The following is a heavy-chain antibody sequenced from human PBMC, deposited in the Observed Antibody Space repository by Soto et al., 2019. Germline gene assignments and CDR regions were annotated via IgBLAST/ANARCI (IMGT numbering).Heavy chain of an antibody. CDR2: ISSSGSTI. CDR3: ARVQAVAGQDYFDY. Sequence: GGSLRLSCAASGFTFSDYYISWIRQAPWKGLEWVSYISSSGSTIYYADSVKGRFTISRDNAKNSLYLQMNSLRAEDTAVYYCARVQAVAGQDYFDYWGQGTLVTVSS. V-gene: IGHV3-11*01. CDR1: GFTFSDYY. J-gene: IGHJ4*02. D-gene: IGHD6-19*01.